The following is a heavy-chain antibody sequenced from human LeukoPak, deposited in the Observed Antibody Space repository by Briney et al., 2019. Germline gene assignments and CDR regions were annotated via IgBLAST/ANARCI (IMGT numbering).Heavy chain of an antibody. CDR1: GFIFSSHG. V-gene: IGHV3-30*02. CDR3: AKDLMRDRWFGES. CDR2: IRYDGYDK. D-gene: IGHD3-10*01. Sequence: GGSLRLSCAASGFIFSSHGMHWVRQAPGKGLEWVAFIRYDGYDKYYADSVKGRFTISRDNYKNTLYLEMSSLRVDDTAVYYCAKDLMRDRWFGESWGQGTLVTVSS. J-gene: IGHJ5*02.